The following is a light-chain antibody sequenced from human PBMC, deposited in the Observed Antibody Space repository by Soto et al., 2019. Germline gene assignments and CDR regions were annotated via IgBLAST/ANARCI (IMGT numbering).Light chain of an antibody. CDR1: NIGSKS. CDR2: YDS. Sequence: SYELTQPPSVSVAPGKTARITCGGNNIGSKSVHWYQQKPGQAPVLVIYYDSHRPSGIPERFSGSNSGNTATLTISRVEAGDEADDYCQVWDSSSDHPVFGGGTKLTVL. V-gene: IGLV3-21*04. CDR3: QVWDSSSDHPV. J-gene: IGLJ3*02.